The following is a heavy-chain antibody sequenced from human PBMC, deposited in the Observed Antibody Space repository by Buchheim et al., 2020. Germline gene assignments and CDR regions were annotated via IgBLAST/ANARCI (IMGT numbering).Heavy chain of an antibody. Sequence: EVQLVESGGGLVKPGGSLRLSCAASGFTFSNAWMNWVHQAPGKGLEWVGRIKSKTDGGTTDYAAPVKGRFTISRDDSKNTLYLQMNSLKTEDTAVYYCTTDRDDYGDLPYYYGMDVWGQGTT. CDR2: IKSKTDGGTT. V-gene: IGHV3-15*07. J-gene: IGHJ6*02. CDR3: TTDRDDYGDLPYYYGMDV. D-gene: IGHD4-17*01. CDR1: GFTFSNAW.